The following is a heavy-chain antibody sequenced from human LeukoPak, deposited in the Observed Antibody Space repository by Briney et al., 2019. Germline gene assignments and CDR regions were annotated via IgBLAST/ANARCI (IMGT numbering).Heavy chain of an antibody. CDR1: GYTFTGYY. V-gene: IGHV1-2*02. CDR3: AKVLSFLSHQADY. J-gene: IGHJ4*01. CDR2: INPNSGGT. Sequence: ASVKVSRKASGYTFTGYYMHSVRQAPGQGVEWRGWINPNSGGTNYAQKFQGRVTMTRDTSISTAYMELSRLRSDDTAVYYCAKVLSFLSHQADYWGQGTLVTVSS. D-gene: IGHD2/OR15-2a*01.